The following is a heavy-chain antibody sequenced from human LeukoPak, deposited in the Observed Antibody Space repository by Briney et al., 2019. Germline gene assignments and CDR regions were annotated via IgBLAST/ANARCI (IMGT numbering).Heavy chain of an antibody. CDR1: GFTFSSYA. V-gene: IGHV3-23*01. CDR3: AKPYSGYDYYYYYYMDV. D-gene: IGHD5-12*01. CDR2: ISGSGGST. Sequence: PGGSLRLSCAASGFTFSSYAMSWVRQAPGKGLEWVSAISGSGGSTYYADSVKGRFTISRDNSKNTLYLQMNSLRAEDTAVYYCAKPYSGYDYYYYYYMDVWGKGTTVTISS. J-gene: IGHJ6*03.